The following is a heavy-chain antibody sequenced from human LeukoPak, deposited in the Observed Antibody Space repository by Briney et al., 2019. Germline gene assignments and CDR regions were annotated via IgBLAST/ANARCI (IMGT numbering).Heavy chain of an antibody. CDR3: ARDDGTVTAFDY. V-gene: IGHV3-20*04. D-gene: IGHD2-21*02. J-gene: IGHJ4*02. CDR2: INWSGGST. Sequence: GGSLRLSCAASGFTFDDYGMSWVRQAPGKGLEWVSGINWSGGSTGYADSVKGRFTISRDNAKNSLYLQMNSLRAEDTALYYCARDDGTVTAFDYWGQGTLVTVSS. CDR1: GFTFDDYG.